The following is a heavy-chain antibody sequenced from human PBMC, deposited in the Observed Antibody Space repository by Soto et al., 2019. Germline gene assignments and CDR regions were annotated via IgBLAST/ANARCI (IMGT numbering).Heavy chain of an antibody. CDR2: INRDGSTT. Sequence: EVQLVESGGGLVQRGGSLRLSCASSGVSFSSYWMHWVRQAPGKGLVWVSRINRDGSTTAYADSVKGRFIISRDNAKNTVYLQMNSLRAEDTAVYYCARDYDFWSSYPSVYFDYWGQGNLVTVSS. CDR3: ARDYDFWSSYPSVYFDY. J-gene: IGHJ4*02. CDR1: GVSFSSYW. V-gene: IGHV3-74*01. D-gene: IGHD3-3*01.